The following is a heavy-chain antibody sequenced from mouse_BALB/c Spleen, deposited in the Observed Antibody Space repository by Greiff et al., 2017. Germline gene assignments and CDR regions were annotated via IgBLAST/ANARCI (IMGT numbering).Heavy chain of an antibody. V-gene: IGHV5-17*02. D-gene: IGHD1-1*01. Sequence: EVMLVESGGGLVQPGGSRKLSCAASGFTFSSFGMHWVRQAPEKGLEWVAYISSGSSTIYYADTVKGRFTISRDNPKNTLFLQMTSLRSEDTAMYYCARSPTTYYFDYWGQGTTLTVSS. CDR1: GFTFSSFG. CDR3: ARSPTTYYFDY. CDR2: ISSGSSTI. J-gene: IGHJ2*01.